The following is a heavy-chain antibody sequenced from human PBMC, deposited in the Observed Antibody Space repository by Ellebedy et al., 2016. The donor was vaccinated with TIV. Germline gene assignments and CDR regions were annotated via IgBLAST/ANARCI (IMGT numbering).Heavy chain of an antibody. J-gene: IGHJ4*02. CDR3: ARGADRYCTGGKCYRDFDC. CDR2: IIPILDTA. CDR1: GDTFSNYA. D-gene: IGHD2-15*01. V-gene: IGHV1-69*13. Sequence: SVKVSCXASGDTFSNYAISWVRQAPGQGLEWMGGIIPILDTATYAHKFQGRFTITADESTSTVYMDLSSLTSEDTAVYYCARGADRYCTGGKCYRDFDCWGQGTLVTVSS.